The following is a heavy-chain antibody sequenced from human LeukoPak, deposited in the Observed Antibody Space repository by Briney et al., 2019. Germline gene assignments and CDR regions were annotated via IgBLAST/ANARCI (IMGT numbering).Heavy chain of an antibody. Sequence: GGSLRLSCAASGFTFSSYAMHWVRQAPGKGLEWVAVISYDGSNKYYADSVKGRFTISRDNSKNTLYLQMNSLRAEDTAVYYCARETPGGSCHFDYWGQGTLVTVSS. CDR1: GFTFSSYA. V-gene: IGHV3-30*04. D-gene: IGHD2-15*01. CDR3: ARETPGGSCHFDY. CDR2: ISYDGSNK. J-gene: IGHJ4*02.